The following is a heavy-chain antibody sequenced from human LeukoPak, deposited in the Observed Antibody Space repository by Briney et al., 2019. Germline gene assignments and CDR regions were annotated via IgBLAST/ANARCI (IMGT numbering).Heavy chain of an antibody. D-gene: IGHD3-9*01. CDR3: ARSGAYYDILTGYSPTFGFDY. Sequence: GESPKISCKGSGYSFTSYWIGWVRQMPGKGLEWMGIIYPGDSDTRYSPSFQGQVTISADKSISTAYLQWSSLKASDTAMYYCARSGAYYDILTGYSPTFGFDYWGQGTLVTVSS. J-gene: IGHJ4*02. V-gene: IGHV5-51*01. CDR1: GYSFTSYW. CDR2: IYPGDSDT.